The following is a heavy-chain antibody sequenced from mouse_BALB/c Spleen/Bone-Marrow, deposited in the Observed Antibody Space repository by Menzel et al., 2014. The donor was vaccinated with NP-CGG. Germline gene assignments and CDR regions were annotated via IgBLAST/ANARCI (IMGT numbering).Heavy chain of an antibody. CDR2: ISNGGGST. Sequence: EVKLVESGGGLVQPGGSLKLSCAPSGFTFSDYYMYWVRQTPEKRLEWVAYISNGGGSTYYPDTVKGRFTISRDNAKNTLYLQMSRLKSEDTAMYYCARPLYDGYYVAYWGQGTLVTVSA. CDR3: ARPLYDGYYVAY. CDR1: GFTFSDYY. V-gene: IGHV5-12*01. D-gene: IGHD2-3*01. J-gene: IGHJ3*01.